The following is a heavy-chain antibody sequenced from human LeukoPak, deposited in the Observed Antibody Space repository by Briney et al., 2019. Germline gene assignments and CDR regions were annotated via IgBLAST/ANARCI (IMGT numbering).Heavy chain of an antibody. D-gene: IGHD3-9*01. CDR3: AKTRGYYDILTGYSFDY. CDR1: GFTFSSYG. V-gene: IGHV3-30*18. Sequence: GRSLRLSCAASGFTFSSYGMHWVRQAPGKGLEWVAVISYDGSNKYYADSVKGRFTISRDNSKNTLYLQMNSLRAEDTAVYYCAKTRGYYDILTGYSFDYWGREPWSPSPQ. J-gene: IGHJ4*02. CDR2: ISYDGSNK.